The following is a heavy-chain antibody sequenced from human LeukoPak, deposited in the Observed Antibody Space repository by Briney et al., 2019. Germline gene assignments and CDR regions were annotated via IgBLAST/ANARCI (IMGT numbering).Heavy chain of an antibody. CDR1: GFTVSSSY. CDR2: IYSGGTT. Sequence: GGSLRLSCAASGFTVSSSYMSWVRQAPEKGLEWVSVIYSGGTTYYADSVKGRFTISRDNSMNALYLQMNSLRAEDTALYYCARGHIGTYHYFDYWGQGTLVTVSS. V-gene: IGHV3-53*01. CDR3: ARGHIGTYHYFDY. D-gene: IGHD1-26*01. J-gene: IGHJ4*02.